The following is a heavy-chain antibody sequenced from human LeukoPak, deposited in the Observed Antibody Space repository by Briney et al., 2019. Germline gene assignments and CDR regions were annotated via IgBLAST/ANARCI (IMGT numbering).Heavy chain of an antibody. CDR2: ISRSGSTI. Sequence: GGSLRLSCAASGFTFSSYEMNWVRQAPGKGLEWVSYISRSGSTIYYADSVKGRFTISRDNAKNSLYLQMNSLRAEDTAVYYCARGSRYSSGWSHYYYYYMDVWGKGTTVTISS. CDR3: ARGSRYSSGWSHYYYYYMDV. J-gene: IGHJ6*03. D-gene: IGHD6-19*01. V-gene: IGHV3-48*03. CDR1: GFTFSSYE.